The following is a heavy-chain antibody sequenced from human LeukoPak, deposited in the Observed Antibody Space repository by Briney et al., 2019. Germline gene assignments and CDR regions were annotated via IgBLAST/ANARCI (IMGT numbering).Heavy chain of an antibody. D-gene: IGHD6-13*01. CDR2: IRYDGSNK. CDR1: GFTFSSYG. Sequence: GGSLRLSCAASGFTFSSYGMHWVRQAPGKGLEWVAFIRYDGSNKYYADSVKGRFTISRDNSKNTLYLQMNSLRAEDTAVYYCAKDAAFHSSSWSQPFDYWGQGTLVTVSS. J-gene: IGHJ4*02. V-gene: IGHV3-30*02. CDR3: AKDAAFHSSSWSQPFDY.